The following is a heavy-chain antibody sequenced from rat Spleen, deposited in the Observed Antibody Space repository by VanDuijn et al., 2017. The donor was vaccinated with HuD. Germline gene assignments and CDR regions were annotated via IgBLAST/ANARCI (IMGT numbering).Heavy chain of an antibody. D-gene: IGHD1-10*01. J-gene: IGHJ4*01. CDR1: AYSITSSYR. V-gene: IGHV3-3*01. CDR2: INSAGTT. CDR3: ARSRYNNYVMDA. Sequence: VQLQESGPGLVKPSQSLSLTCSVTAYSITSSYRWNWIRKFPENKLEWMGHINSAGTTNYNPSLKSRISITRDTSKNQFFLHVNSVSTEDTATYYCARSRYNNYVMDAWGQGASVTVSA.